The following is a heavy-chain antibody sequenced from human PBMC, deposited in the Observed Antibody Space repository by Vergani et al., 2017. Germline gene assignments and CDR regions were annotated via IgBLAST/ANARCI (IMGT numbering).Heavy chain of an antibody. CDR3: ARRVAAITGHGMDV. D-gene: IGHD3-22*01. CDR2: IYHSGST. CDR1: GYSISSGYY. J-gene: IGHJ6*02. Sequence: QVQLQESGPGLVKPSETLSLTCAVSGYSISSGYYWGWIRQPPGKGLEWIGSIYHSGSTYYTPSLKSRVTISVDTSKNQFSLKLSSVTAADTAVYFCARRVAAITGHGMDVWGQGATVTVS. V-gene: IGHV4-38-2*01.